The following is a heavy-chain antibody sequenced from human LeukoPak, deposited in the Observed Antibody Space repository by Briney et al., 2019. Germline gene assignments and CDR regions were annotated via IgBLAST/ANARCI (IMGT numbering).Heavy chain of an antibody. CDR1: GFSFSSYG. CDR2: ISYDGSNK. CDR3: AKGGNYYDSSGYYFATLGY. J-gene: IGHJ4*02. Sequence: GGSLRLSCAASGFSFSSYGLYWVRQAPGKGLEWVAVISYDGSNKYYADSVKGRFTISRDNSKNTLYLQMNSLRAEDTAVYYCAKGGNYYDSSGYYFATLGYWGQGTLVTVSS. D-gene: IGHD3-22*01. V-gene: IGHV3-30*18.